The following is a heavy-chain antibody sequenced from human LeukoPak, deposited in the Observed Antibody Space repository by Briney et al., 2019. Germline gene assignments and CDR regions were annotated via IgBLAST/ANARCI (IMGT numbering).Heavy chain of an antibody. D-gene: IGHD6-19*01. J-gene: IGHJ4*02. Sequence: SETLSLTCTVSGGSISSYYWGWIRQPPGKGLEWIGSIYYSGSTYYNPSLKSRVTISVDTSKNQFSLKLSSVTAADTAVYYCARQVPGQWLIDYWGQGTLVTVSS. CDR3: ARQVPGQWLIDY. CDR1: GGSISSYY. V-gene: IGHV4-39*01. CDR2: IYYSGST.